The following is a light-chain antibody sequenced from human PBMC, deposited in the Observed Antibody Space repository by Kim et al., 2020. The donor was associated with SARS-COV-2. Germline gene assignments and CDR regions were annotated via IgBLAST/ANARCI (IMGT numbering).Light chain of an antibody. CDR3: SSYTSSSTSV. J-gene: IGLJ1*01. Sequence: QSALTQPASVSGSPGQSITISCTGTSSDVGGYNYVSWYQQHPGKAPKLLIYDVNKRPSGVSNRFSGSKSGNTASLTISGLLSEDDADYYCSSYTSSSTSVFGTGTKVTVL. CDR1: SSDVGGYNY. CDR2: DVN. V-gene: IGLV2-14*01.